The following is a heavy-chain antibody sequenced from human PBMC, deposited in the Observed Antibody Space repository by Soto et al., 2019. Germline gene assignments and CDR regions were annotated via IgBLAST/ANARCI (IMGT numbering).Heavy chain of an antibody. CDR1: GGSFSGYY. CDR3: ARGSWEAAADWFDP. V-gene: IGHV4-34*01. D-gene: IGHD6-13*01. J-gene: IGHJ5*02. CDR2: INHSGST. Sequence: PSETLSLTCAVYGGSFSGYYWSWIRQPPGKGLVWIGEINHSGSTNYNPSLKSRVTISVDTSKNQFSLKLSSVTAADTAVYYCARGSWEAAADWFDPWGQGTLVTVSS.